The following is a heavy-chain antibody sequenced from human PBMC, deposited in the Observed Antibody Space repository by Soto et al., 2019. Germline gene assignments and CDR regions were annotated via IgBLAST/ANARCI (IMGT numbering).Heavy chain of an antibody. J-gene: IGHJ3*02. Sequence: PSETLSLTCAVSGGSISSFYCGWIRQPPGKGLEWVGYSCCGGSTNYNAALKSRGTISVDTFKNEFAVMLSSVTAADTAVYYCARVYSRGYYYADTSRDFDTWGQATMVTVSS. CDR1: GGSISSFY. CDR3: ARVYSRGYYYADTSRDFDT. CDR2: SCCGGST. V-gene: IGHV4-59*01. D-gene: IGHD3-22*01.